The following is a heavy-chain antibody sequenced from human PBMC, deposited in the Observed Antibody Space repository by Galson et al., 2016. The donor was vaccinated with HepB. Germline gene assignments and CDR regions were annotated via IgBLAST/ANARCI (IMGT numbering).Heavy chain of an antibody. CDR1: GYTFTSYY. J-gene: IGHJ4*02. Sequence: SVKVSCKASGYTFTSYYMHWVRQASGQGLDWMGMINPSSGSANYAQKFQGRVTVTRDTSTSTVYMELSRQRSEDTAVYYCARGGEGHDFIDYWGQGTLVTVSS. V-gene: IGHV1-46*01. CDR3: ARGGEGHDFIDY. CDR2: INPSSGSA. D-gene: IGHD3-16*01.